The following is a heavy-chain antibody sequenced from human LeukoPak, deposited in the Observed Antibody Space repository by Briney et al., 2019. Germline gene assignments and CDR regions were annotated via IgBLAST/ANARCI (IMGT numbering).Heavy chain of an antibody. J-gene: IGHJ6*03. D-gene: IGHD1-26*01. Sequence: SQTLSLTCTVSGGSISSGDYYWSWIRQPPGKGLEWFGYIYYSGSTYYNPSLKSRVTISVDTSKNQFSLKLSSVTAADTAVYYCARNRGSLPYYYYYMDVWGKGTTVTVSS. CDR1: GGSISSGDYY. CDR3: ARNRGSLPYYYYYMDV. CDR2: IYYSGST. V-gene: IGHV4-30-4*08.